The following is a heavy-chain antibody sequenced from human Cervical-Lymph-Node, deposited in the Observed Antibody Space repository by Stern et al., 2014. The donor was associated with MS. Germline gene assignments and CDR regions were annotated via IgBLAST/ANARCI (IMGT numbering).Heavy chain of an antibody. J-gene: IGHJ4*02. V-gene: IGHV1-2*02. CDR1: GYSFSGYA. CDR2: INPTTGGT. CDR3: VVLPGEIAY. Sequence: PLVASGTEVKKPGASVKVSCEASGYSFSGYAMHWVRQAPGQGLEWMGWINPTTGGTQYAQPFQGRVTLTRDTTISTAYMELNSLRSDDTAFYDGVVLPGEIAYWGRGTLVTVSS. D-gene: IGHD2-21*01.